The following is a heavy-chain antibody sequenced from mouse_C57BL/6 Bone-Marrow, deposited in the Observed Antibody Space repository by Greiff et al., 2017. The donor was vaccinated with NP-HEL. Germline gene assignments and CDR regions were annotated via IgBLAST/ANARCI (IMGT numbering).Heavy chain of an antibody. CDR1: GYSITSGYD. V-gene: IGHV3-1*01. D-gene: IGHD4-1*01. CDR2: ISYSGST. J-gene: IGHJ1*03. CDR3: AREGVWDWYFDV. Sequence: EVQLQESGPGMVKPSQSLSLTCTVTGYSITSGYDWHWIRHFPGNKLEWMGYISYSGSTNSNPSLKSRISITHDTSKNHFFLKLNSVTTEDTATYYFAREGVWDWYFDVWGTGTTVTVSS.